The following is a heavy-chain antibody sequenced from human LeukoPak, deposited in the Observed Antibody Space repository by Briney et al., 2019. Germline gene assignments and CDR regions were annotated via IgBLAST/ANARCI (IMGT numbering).Heavy chain of an antibody. J-gene: IGHJ4*02. CDR3: AKPKAGIAAAGPFDY. CDR2: ISWSSGSL. Sequence: GRSLRLSCTASGFTFDDYAMHWVRQAPGKGLEWVSGISWSSGSLGYADSVKGRFIISRDNAKNCLYLQMNSLRAEDTALYYCAKPKAGIAAAGPFDYWGQGTLVTVSS. CDR1: GFTFDDYA. D-gene: IGHD6-13*01. V-gene: IGHV3-9*01.